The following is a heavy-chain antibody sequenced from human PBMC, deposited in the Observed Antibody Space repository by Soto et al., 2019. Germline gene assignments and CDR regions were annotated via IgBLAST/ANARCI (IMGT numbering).Heavy chain of an antibody. CDR1: GFTFSDYW. D-gene: IGHD2-2*01. CDR3: VKDGGYCSSTTCYSPRNHYFDS. J-gene: IGHJ4*02. V-gene: IGHV3-7*03. Sequence: GGSLRRSCAASGFTFSDYWMSWVRQAPGKGPEWVANIKFDGSEKQYVDSVKGRFSISRDNSRNSLFLQMNSLRAGDTAVYYCVKDGGYCSSTTCYSPRNHYFDSWGQGTLVTVSS. CDR2: IKFDGSEK.